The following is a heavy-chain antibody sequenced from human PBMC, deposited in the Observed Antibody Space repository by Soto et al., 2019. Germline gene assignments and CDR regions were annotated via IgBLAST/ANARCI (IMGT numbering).Heavy chain of an antibody. V-gene: IGHV3-33*01. CDR3: ARGGSIAAAKGWFDP. D-gene: IGHD6-13*01. CDR2: IWYDGSNK. CDR1: GFTFSSYG. Sequence: PGGSLRLSCAASGFTFSSYGMHWVRQAPGKGLEWVAVIWYDGSNKYYADSVKGRFTISRDNSKNTLYLQMNSLRAEDTAVYYCARGGSIAAAKGWFDPWGQGALVTVSS. J-gene: IGHJ5*02.